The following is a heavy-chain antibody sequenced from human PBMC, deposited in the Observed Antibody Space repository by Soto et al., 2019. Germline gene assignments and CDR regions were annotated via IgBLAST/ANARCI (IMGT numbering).Heavy chain of an antibody. D-gene: IGHD6-6*01. CDR3: AREAYSSSPRYMDV. Sequence: SETLSLTCTVSGGSISSGGYYWGWIRHHPGKGLEWIGYIYYSGSTYYNPSLKSRVTISVDTSKNQFSLKLSSVTAADTAVYYCAREAYSSSPRYMDVWGKGTTVTVSS. V-gene: IGHV4-31*03. J-gene: IGHJ6*03. CDR1: GGSISSGGYY. CDR2: IYYSGST.